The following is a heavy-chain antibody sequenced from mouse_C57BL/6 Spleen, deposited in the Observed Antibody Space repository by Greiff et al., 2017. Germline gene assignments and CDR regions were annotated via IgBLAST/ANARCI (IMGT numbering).Heavy chain of an antibody. V-gene: IGHV1-50*01. CDR1: GYTFTSYW. Sequence: VQLQQPGAELVKPGASVKLSCKASGYTFTSYWMQWVKQRPGQGLEWIGEIDPSDSYTNYNQKFKGKATLTVDTSSRTAYMQLSSLTSEDSAVYYCSRRDYYYAMDYWGQGTSVTVSS. D-gene: IGHD2-4*01. CDR2: IDPSDSYT. CDR3: SRRDYYYAMDY. J-gene: IGHJ4*01.